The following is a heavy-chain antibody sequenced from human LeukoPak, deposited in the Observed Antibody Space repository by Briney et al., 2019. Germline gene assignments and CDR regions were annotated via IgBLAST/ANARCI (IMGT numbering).Heavy chain of an antibody. CDR2: IYYSGST. D-gene: IGHD1-26*01. V-gene: IGHV4-59*01. CDR1: GGSISSYY. J-gene: IGHJ4*02. Sequence: TSQTLSLTCAVSGGSISSYYWSWIRQPPGKGLEWIGYIYYSGSTNYNPSLKSRVTISVDTSKNQFSLKLSSVTAADTAVYYCASGTQVEKLDYWGQGTLVTVSS. CDR3: ASGTQVEKLDY.